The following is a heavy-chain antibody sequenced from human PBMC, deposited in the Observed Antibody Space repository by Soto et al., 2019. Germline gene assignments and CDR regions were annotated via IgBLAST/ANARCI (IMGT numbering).Heavy chain of an antibody. CDR2: FDPEDGET. CDR3: AIVSGDHNWFDP. V-gene: IGHV1-24*01. CDR1: GYTLTELS. D-gene: IGHD2-21*01. J-gene: IGHJ5*02. Sequence: ASVKVSCKVSGYTLTELSMHWVRQAPGKGLEWMGGFDPEDGETIYAQKFQGRVTMTEDTSTDTAYMELSSLRSEDTAVYYCAIVSGDHNWFDPWGQGTLVTVSS.